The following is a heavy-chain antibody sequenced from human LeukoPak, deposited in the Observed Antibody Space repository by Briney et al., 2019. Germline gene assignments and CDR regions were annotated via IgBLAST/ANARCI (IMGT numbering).Heavy chain of an antibody. Sequence: SETLSLTCTVSGGSISSYYWSWIRQPAGKGLEWIGRIYTSGSTNYNPSLKSRVTMSVDTSKNQFSLKLSSVTAPDTAVYYCARDQLYGSYYCYYMDVWGKGTTVTVSS. V-gene: IGHV4-4*07. J-gene: IGHJ6*03. CDR2: IYTSGST. CDR3: ARDQLYGSYYCYYMDV. CDR1: GGSISSYY. D-gene: IGHD4-17*01.